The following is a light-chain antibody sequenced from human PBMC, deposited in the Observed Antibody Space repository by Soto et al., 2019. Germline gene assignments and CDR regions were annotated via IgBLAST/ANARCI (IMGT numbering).Light chain of an antibody. J-gene: IGKJ1*01. Sequence: AIQLTQSPSSLSASVGDRVTITCRASQGISSYLAWYQQKPGKAPKLLIYDVSSLESGVPSRFSGSGSGTEFTLTISSLQPDDFATYYCQQSNTFWTFGQGTKVDI. CDR3: QQSNTFWT. V-gene: IGKV1-13*02. CDR1: QGISSY. CDR2: DVS.